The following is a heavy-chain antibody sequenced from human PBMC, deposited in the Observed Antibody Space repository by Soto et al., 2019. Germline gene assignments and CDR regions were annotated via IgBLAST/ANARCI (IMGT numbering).Heavy chain of an antibody. Sequence: EVQLVESGGDLVQPGGSLRLSCATSGFTLSSYWMSWVRQAPGKGLEWMANIKEDGSEKYYVDSVKDRFTISRDNDMNSLYLQVNSLIPEDTAVDFWASLASGGHLGDAFDIWGQGTMVTVSS. J-gene: IGHJ3*02. CDR2: IKEDGSEK. V-gene: IGHV3-7*01. CDR3: ASLASGGHLGDAFDI. D-gene: IGHD6-19*01. CDR1: GFTLSSYW.